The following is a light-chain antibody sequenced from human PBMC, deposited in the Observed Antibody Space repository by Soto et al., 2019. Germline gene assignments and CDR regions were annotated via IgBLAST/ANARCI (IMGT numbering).Light chain of an antibody. J-gene: IGKJ4*01. CDR2: AAS. V-gene: IGKV1-9*01. Sequence: IQLTQSPSSLSASVGDRFTITFLASQDIAIYLACYQQKPGEAPKLLIYAASTLYGGVPSRFSGSGSGTDFALTITSLQAEDFATYYCQQLRMYPSTFGGGTKVDIK. CDR1: QDIAIY. CDR3: QQLRMYPST.